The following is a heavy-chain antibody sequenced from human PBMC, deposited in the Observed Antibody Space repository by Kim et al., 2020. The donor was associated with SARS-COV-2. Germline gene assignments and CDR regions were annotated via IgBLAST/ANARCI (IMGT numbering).Heavy chain of an antibody. CDR3: ARAHIVLMVYARGFGAFDI. D-gene: IGHD2-8*01. J-gene: IGHJ3*02. V-gene: IGHV4-34*01. Sequence: SRVTISVDTSKNQFSLKLSSVTAADTAVYYCARAHIVLMVYARGFGAFDIWGQGTMVTVSS.